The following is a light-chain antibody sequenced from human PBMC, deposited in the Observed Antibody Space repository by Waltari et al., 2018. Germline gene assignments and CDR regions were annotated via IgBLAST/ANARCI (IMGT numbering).Light chain of an antibody. CDR2: SND. CDR3: AAWDDRLNGYV. J-gene: IGLJ1*01. V-gene: IGLV1-44*01. CDR1: SSNLGSNT. Sequence: QSVLTQPPSASGTPGQRVAISCSGRSSNLGSNTVNWYQQFPVTAPKPLIYSNDQRPPGVPDRFSGSRSGTSASLAISGLQSEDEADYYCAAWDDRLNGYVFGSGTKVTVL.